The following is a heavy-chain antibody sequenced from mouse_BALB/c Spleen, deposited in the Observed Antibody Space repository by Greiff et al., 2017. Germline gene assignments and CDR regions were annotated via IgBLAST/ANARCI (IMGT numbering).Heavy chain of an antibody. J-gene: IGHJ1*01. CDR2: IYPYNGGT. CDR3: ARCGTTARDWDFDV. D-gene: IGHD1-2*01. Sequence: EVQVVESGPELVKPGASVKISCKASGYTFTDYNMHWVKQSHGKSLEWIGYIYPYNGGTGYNQKFKSKATLTVDNSSSTAYMELRSLTSEDSAVYYCARCGTTARDWDFDVWGAGTTVTVSS. V-gene: IGHV1S29*02. CDR1: GYTFTDYN.